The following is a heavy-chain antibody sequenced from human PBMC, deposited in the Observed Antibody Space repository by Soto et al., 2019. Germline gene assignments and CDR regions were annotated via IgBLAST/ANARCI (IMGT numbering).Heavy chain of an antibody. J-gene: IGHJ4*02. V-gene: IGHV3-30-3*01. Sequence: GGSLRLSCAASEFTFSSYAMHWVRQPPGKGLEWVAVISYDGSNKYYADSVKGRFTISRDNSKNTLYLQMNSLRAEDTAVYYCARDFTTHHGPVDYWGQGTLVTVSS. D-gene: IGHD2-2*01. CDR1: EFTFSSYA. CDR3: ARDFTTHHGPVDY. CDR2: ISYDGSNK.